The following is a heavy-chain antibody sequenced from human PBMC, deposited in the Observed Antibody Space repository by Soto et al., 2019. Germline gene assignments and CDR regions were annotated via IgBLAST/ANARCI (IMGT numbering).Heavy chain of an antibody. J-gene: IGHJ4*02. CDR2: IYYSGST. CDR1: GGSISSGGYY. CDR3: ARSAGLWGGSYFDY. D-gene: IGHD2-21*01. Sequence: QVQLQESGPGLVKPSQTLSLTCTVSGGSISSGGYYWSWIRQHPGKGLEWIGYIYYSGSTYYNPSPKSRVTISVDTSKNQSSLKLGSVTAADTAVYYCARSAGLWGGSYFDYWGQGTLVTVSS. V-gene: IGHV4-31*03.